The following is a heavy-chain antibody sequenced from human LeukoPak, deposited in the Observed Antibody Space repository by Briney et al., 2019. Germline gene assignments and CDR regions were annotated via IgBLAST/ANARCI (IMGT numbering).Heavy chain of an antibody. D-gene: IGHD2-21*02. CDR1: GGSISSSSYY. J-gene: IGHJ5*02. V-gene: IGHV4-39*02. CDR3: ARDDCGGDCSYPPWYNWFDP. Sequence: EPSETLSLTCTVSGGSISSSSYYWGWIRQPPGKGLVWIGSIYYSGSTYYNPSLRSRVTISVDTSKNQFSLKLSSVTAADTAVYYCARDDCGGDCSYPPWYNWFDPWGQGTLVTVSS. CDR2: IYYSGST.